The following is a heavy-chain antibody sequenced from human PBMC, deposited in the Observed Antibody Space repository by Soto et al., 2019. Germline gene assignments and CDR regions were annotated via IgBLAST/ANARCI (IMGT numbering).Heavy chain of an antibody. J-gene: IGHJ4*02. V-gene: IGHV4-39*01. CDR2: IYYSGTT. CDR3: ARHFSVDYFDY. CDR1: GGSISSGDYY. Sequence: SETLSLTCTVSGGSISSGDYYWSWIRQPPGKGLEWIGSIYYSGTTYYNPSLKSRVTISVDRSKNQFSLKRSSVTAADTAVYYCARHFSVDYFDYWGQGALVTVSS.